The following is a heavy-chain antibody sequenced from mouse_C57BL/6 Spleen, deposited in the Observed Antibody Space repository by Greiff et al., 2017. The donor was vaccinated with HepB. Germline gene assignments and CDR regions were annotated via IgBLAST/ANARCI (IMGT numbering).Heavy chain of an antibody. CDR3: ARSAVGPYYYAMDY. D-gene: IGHD1-1*01. Sequence: VKLMESGPELVRPGVSVKISCKGSGYTFTDYAMHWVKQSHAKSLEWIGVISTYYGDASYNQKFKDKATMTVDKSSSTAYMELARLTSEDSAVYYCARSAVGPYYYAMDYWGQGTSVTVSS. V-gene: IGHV1-67*01. CDR1: GYTFTDYA. CDR2: ISTYYGDA. J-gene: IGHJ4*01.